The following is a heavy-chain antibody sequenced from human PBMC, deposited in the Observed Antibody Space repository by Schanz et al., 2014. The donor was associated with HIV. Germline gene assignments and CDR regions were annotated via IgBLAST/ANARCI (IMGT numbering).Heavy chain of an antibody. J-gene: IGHJ6*02. CDR2: IGTAADT. Sequence: DVQLLDSGGGLVQPGGSLRLSCIASGFTFSTYDMHWVRQVTGKGLEWVSAIGTAADTYYSDSVKGRFTISRENAKNSLYLQMNSLRVGDTAVYYCARVGGGGASHGMDVWGQGTTVTVSS. CDR3: ARVGGGGASHGMDV. CDR1: GFTFSTYD. D-gene: IGHD2-15*01. V-gene: IGHV3-13*01.